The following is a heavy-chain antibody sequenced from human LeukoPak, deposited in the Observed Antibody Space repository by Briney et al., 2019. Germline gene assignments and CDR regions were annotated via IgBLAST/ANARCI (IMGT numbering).Heavy chain of an antibody. CDR2: IRYDGSNK. CDR1: GFTFSSYG. D-gene: IGHD1-1*01. CDR3: ARAGLRSGNYYYYMDV. Sequence: GGSLRLSCAASGFTFSSYGMHWVRQAPGKGLEWVAFIRYDGSNKYYADSVKGRFTISRDNAKNSLYLQMNSLRAEDTAVYYCARAGLRSGNYYYYMDVWGKGTTVTVSS. J-gene: IGHJ6*03. V-gene: IGHV3-30*02.